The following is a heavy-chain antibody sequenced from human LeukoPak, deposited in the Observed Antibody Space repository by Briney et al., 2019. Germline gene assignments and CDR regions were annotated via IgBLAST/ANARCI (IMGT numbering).Heavy chain of an antibody. CDR1: GGSFSGYY. Sequence: SETLSLTCAVYGGSFSGYYWSWIRQPPGKGLEWSGEINHSGSTNYNPSLKSRVTISVDTSKNQFSLKLSSVTAADTAVYYCARGTSHSSRMDVWGQGTTVTVSS. D-gene: IGHD2-15*01. J-gene: IGHJ6*02. CDR2: INHSGST. V-gene: IGHV4-34*01. CDR3: ARGTSHSSRMDV.